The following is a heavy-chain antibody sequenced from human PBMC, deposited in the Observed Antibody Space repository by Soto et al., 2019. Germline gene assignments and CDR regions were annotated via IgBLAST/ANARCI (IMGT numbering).Heavy chain of an antibody. CDR2: VYNSGST. Sequence: QLQLQESGPGLVKPSETLALTCSVSGDSLSAGPYHWGWIRQPPGKGLEWIGNVYNSGSTSYSPSLKRRVTISVDTSKNQCALRLTSVTAADTAVYFCARPPPYRPCDFWGQGTLVTVSS. CDR1: GDSLSAGPYH. V-gene: IGHV4-39*01. J-gene: IGHJ4*02. CDR3: ARPPPYRPCDF. D-gene: IGHD3-16*02.